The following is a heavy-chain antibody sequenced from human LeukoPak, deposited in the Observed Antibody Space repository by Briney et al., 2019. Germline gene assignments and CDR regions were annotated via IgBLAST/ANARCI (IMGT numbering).Heavy chain of an antibody. CDR1: GGSISSYY. CDR2: IYTSGST. J-gene: IGHJ6*03. Sequence: PSETLSLTCTVSGGSISSYYWSWIRQPAGKGLEWIGRIYTSGSTNYNPSLKSRVTMSVDTSKNQFSLKLSSVTAADTAVYYCAREPDYYYYYYMDVWGKGTTVTVSS. CDR3: AREPDYYYYYYMDV. V-gene: IGHV4-4*07.